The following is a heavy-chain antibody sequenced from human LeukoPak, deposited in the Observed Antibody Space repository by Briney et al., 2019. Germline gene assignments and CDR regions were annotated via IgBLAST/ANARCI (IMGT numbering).Heavy chain of an antibody. J-gene: IGHJ4*02. V-gene: IGHV3-53*01. D-gene: IGHD4/OR15-4a*01. CDR1: GFTVSSNS. CDR2: IYSGDNT. CDR3: ARRAGAYSHPYDY. Sequence: TGGSLRLSCTVSGFTVSSNSMSWVRQAPGKGLEWVSFIYSGDNTHYSDSVKGRFTISRDNSKNTLYLQMNSLRAEDTAVYYCARRAGAYSHPYDYWGQGTLVTVSS.